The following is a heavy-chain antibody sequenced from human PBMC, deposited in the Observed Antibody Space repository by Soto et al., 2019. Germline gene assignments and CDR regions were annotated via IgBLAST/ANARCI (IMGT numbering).Heavy chain of an antibody. CDR2: ISAYNGNT. J-gene: IGHJ3*02. CDR3: ARERAYSSSYDAFDI. Sequence: ASVKVSCKASGYTFTSYGISWVRQAPGQGLEWMGWISAYNGNTNYAQKLQGRVTMTTDTSTSTAYMELRSLRSEDTAVYYCARERAYSSSYDAFDIWGQGTMVTVSS. V-gene: IGHV1-18*04. CDR1: GYTFTSYG. D-gene: IGHD6-13*01.